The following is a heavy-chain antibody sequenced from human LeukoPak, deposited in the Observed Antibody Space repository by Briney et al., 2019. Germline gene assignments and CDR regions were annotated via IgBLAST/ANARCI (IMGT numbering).Heavy chain of an antibody. CDR1: GFTVSSNY. V-gene: IGHV3-53*01. CDR2: IYGGGTT. CDR3: ARSLTYAYFDY. J-gene: IGHJ4*02. Sequence: GGSLRLSCAVSGFTVSSNYMSWVRQALGKGLEWVSVIYGGGTTYYADSVKGRFTISRDNSKNSLYLQMNSLRDEDTAFYYCARSLTYAYFDYWGQGTLVTVSS. D-gene: IGHD3-16*01.